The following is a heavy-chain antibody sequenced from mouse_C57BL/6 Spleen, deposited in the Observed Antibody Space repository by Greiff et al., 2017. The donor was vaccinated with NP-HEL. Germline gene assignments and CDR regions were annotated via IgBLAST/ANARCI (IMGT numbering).Heavy chain of an antibody. CDR3: ARGGYYGSSDGYFDV. V-gene: IGHV1-39*01. Sequence: EVHLVESGPELVKPGASVKISCKASGYSFTDYNMNWVKQSNGKSLEWIGVINPNYGTTSYNQKFKGKATLTVDQSSSTAYMQLNSLTSEDSAVYYCARGGYYGSSDGYFDVWGTGTTVTVSS. CDR2: INPNYGTT. D-gene: IGHD1-1*01. CDR1: GYSFTDYN. J-gene: IGHJ1*03.